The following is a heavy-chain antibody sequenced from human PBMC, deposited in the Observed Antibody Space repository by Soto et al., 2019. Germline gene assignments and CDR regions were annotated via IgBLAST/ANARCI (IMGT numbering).Heavy chain of an antibody. V-gene: IGHV3-7*04. Sequence: EVQLVESXXXXXXXXXXXXLSCAASGFTFSSYWMSWVRQAPGKGLEWVANIEQDGSEKYYVDSVKGRFTISRDNAKNSLYLQMNSLRVEDTAVYYCARHGGYHFAHWGQGTLVTVSS. CDR2: IEQDGSEK. J-gene: IGHJ4*02. CDR3: ARHGGYHFAH. CDR1: GFTFSSYW. D-gene: IGHD4-17*01.